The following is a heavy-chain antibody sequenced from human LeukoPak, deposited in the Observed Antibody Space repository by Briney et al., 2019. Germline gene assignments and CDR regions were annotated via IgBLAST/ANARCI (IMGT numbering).Heavy chain of an antibody. V-gene: IGHV3-23*01. CDR1: GFTFSSYA. CDR3: AMSGYKGYYFDY. Sequence: PGGSLRLSCGASGFTFSSYAMSWVRQAPGKGLGWVSAISGSGGSTYYADSVKGRFTISRDNSKNTLYLQMNSLRAEDTAVYYCAMSGYKGYYFDYWGQGTLVTVSS. D-gene: IGHD3-3*01. CDR2: ISGSGGST. J-gene: IGHJ4*02.